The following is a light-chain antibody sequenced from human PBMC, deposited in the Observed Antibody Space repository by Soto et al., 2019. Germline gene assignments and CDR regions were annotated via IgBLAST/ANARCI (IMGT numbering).Light chain of an antibody. V-gene: IGKV3-20*01. CDR2: GAS. J-gene: IGKJ4*01. Sequence: EIVLTQSPGTLSLSPRERATLFCRASESVSSNYLAWYQQKPGQAPRLLIYGASSRATGIPDRFSGSGSGTDFTLTISRLEPEDFAVYYCQQYGTSSLTFGGGAKVEIK. CDR1: ESVSSNY. CDR3: QQYGTSSLT.